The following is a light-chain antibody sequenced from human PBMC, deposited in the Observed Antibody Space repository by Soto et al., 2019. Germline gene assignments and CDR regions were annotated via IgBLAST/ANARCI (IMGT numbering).Light chain of an antibody. Sequence: QSALTQPASVSGSPGQSITISCTGTSSDVGGYKYVSWYQQHPGKVPKLMIYEVSNRPSGVSNRFSGSKSGNTASLTISGLQADDEADYYCNSYAGDIIRFVFGTGTKLTVL. J-gene: IGLJ1*01. CDR1: SSDVGGYKY. CDR3: NSYAGDIIRFV. CDR2: EVS. V-gene: IGLV2-14*01.